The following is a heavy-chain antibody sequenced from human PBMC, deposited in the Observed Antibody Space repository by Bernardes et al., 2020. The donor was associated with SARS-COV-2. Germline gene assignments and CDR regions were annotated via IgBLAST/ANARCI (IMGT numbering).Heavy chain of an antibody. J-gene: IGHJ4*02. D-gene: IGHD6-19*01. CDR2: INPKSGDT. Sequence: ASVKVSCKTSGYTFSEFYINWVRQAPGQGLEWLGWINPKSGDTKYAQKFEGRVTMTRDTSTSTTYMELSRLTSDDTAMYYCSRVLPGTGWFFWGQGTLITVSS. CDR1: GYTFSEFY. V-gene: IGHV1-2*02. CDR3: SRVLPGTGWFF.